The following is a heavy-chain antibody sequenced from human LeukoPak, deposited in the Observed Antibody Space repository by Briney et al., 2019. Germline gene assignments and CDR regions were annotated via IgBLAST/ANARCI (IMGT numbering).Heavy chain of an antibody. CDR2: IYYSGST. J-gene: IGHJ4*02. D-gene: IGHD1-26*01. CDR1: GGSISSSSYY. CDR3: ARDQYSGSSDFDY. Sequence: SETLSLTCTVSGGSISSSSYYGGWIRQPPGKGLEWIGSIYYSGSTYYNPSLKSRVTISVDTSKNQFSLKLSSVTAADTAVYYCARDQYSGSSDFDYWGQGTLVTVSS. V-gene: IGHV4-39*02.